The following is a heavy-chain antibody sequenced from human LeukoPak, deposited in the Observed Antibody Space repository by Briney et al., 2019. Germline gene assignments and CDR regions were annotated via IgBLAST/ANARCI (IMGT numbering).Heavy chain of an antibody. D-gene: IGHD6-19*01. Sequence: PGGSLRLSCAASGFTFSSYAMHWVSQAPGKGLEWVAVISYDGSNKYYADSVKGRFPISRDNSKNTLYLQMNSLRAEDTAVYYCASSSSGWYRFDYWGQGTLVTVSS. V-gene: IGHV3-30-3*01. CDR3: ASSSSGWYRFDY. J-gene: IGHJ4*02. CDR1: GFTFSSYA. CDR2: ISYDGSNK.